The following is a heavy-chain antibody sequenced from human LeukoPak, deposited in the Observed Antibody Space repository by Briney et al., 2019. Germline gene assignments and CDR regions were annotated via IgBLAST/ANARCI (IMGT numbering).Heavy chain of an antibody. D-gene: IGHD2-2*01. CDR1: GGSISSYY. V-gene: IGHV4-59*12. CDR2: IYYSGST. Sequence: SETLSLTCTVSGGSISSYYWSWIRQPPGKGLEWIGYIYYSGSTNYNPSLKSRVTISVDTSKNQFSLKLSSVTAADTAVYYCARESEDIVVVPAATDFDYWGQGTLVTVSS. J-gene: IGHJ4*02. CDR3: ARESEDIVVVPAATDFDY.